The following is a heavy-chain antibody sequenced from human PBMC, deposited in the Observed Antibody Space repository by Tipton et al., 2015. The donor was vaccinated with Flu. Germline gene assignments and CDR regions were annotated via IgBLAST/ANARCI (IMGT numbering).Heavy chain of an antibody. Sequence: TLSLTCAVYVDSFSGYYWMWIRLAPGKGLEWIGEVDRSGGINYNPSLKSRVTISVDRSKNQFSLRLASVTAADTAVYFCARRDFSNYVSEPKNWFDSWGQGTLVTVSS. D-gene: IGHD4-11*01. J-gene: IGHJ5*01. CDR3: ARRDFSNYVSEPKNWFDS. CDR1: VDSFSGYY. CDR2: VDRSGGI. V-gene: IGHV4-34*01.